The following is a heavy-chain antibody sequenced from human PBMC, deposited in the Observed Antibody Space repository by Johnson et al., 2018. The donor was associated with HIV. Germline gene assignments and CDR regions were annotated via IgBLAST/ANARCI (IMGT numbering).Heavy chain of an antibody. CDR3: ASFAVVPGLGGAFDI. CDR1: GFTFNSYG. D-gene: IGHD2-15*01. V-gene: IGHV3-33*05. CDR2: ISYDGGDK. J-gene: IGHJ3*02. Sequence: QVQLVESGGGVVQPGRSLRLSCAASGFTFNSYGMHWVRQAPGKGLEWVAVISYDGGDKYYADSVKGRFTISRDNAKNSLFLQMNSLRAEDTAVYYCASFAVVPGLGGAFDIWGQGTMVTVSS.